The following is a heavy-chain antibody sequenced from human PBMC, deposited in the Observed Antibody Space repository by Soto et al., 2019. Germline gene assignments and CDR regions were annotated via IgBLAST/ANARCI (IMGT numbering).Heavy chain of an antibody. J-gene: IGHJ4*02. Sequence: QVQLVQSGAEVKKPGSSVKVSCKASGGTFSSSAISWVRQAPGQGLEWMGGIIPIFGTANYAEKLQGRVTITADDSTSTAYMELSSLSSEDTAVYYSASNIAVAGEDDYWGQGTLVTVSS. V-gene: IGHV1-69*12. CDR2: IIPIFGTA. CDR3: ASNIAVAGEDDY. CDR1: GGTFSSSA. D-gene: IGHD6-19*01.